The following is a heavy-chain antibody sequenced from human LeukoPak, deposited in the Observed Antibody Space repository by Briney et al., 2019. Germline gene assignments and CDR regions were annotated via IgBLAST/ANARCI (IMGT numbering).Heavy chain of an antibody. Sequence: PGGSLRLSCAASGFTFSSYGMHWVREAPGQGLGGVAFIRYDGSDKYYADSVKGRFTISRDNSKTTLYLQTNSLRAEHTAVYYCAKDAAAGNWFDPWGQGTLVTVSS. CDR2: IRYDGSDK. D-gene: IGHD6-13*01. J-gene: IGHJ5*02. V-gene: IGHV3-30*02. CDR1: GFTFSSYG. CDR3: AKDAAAGNWFDP.